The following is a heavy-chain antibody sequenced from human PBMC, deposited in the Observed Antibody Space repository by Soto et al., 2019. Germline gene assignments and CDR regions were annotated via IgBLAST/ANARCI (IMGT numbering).Heavy chain of an antibody. CDR2: INSDGSST. Sequence: EVQLVESGGGLVQPGGSLRLSCAASGFTFSSYWMHWVRQAPGKGLVWVSRINSDGSSTSYADSVKGRFTISRDNAKNRLDLQMHSLRAEDTAVYYCARAFWFGEFGRYYFDYWGQGTLVTVSS. J-gene: IGHJ4*02. CDR3: ARAFWFGEFGRYYFDY. V-gene: IGHV3-74*01. CDR1: GFTFSSYW. D-gene: IGHD3-10*01.